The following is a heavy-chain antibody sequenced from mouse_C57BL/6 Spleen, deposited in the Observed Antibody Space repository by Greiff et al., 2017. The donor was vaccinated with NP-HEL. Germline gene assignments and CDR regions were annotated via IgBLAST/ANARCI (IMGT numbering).Heavy chain of an antibody. Sequence: QVQLQPGAELVRPGSSVKLSCKASGYTFTSYWMHWVKQRPIQGLEWIGNIDPSDSETHYNQKFKDKATLTVDKSSSTAYMQLSSLTSEDSAVYYCARGGYGNFDVWGTGTTVTVSS. J-gene: IGHJ1*03. CDR1: GYTFTSYW. V-gene: IGHV1-52*01. CDR2: IDPSDSET. CDR3: ARGGYGNFDV. D-gene: IGHD1-1*02.